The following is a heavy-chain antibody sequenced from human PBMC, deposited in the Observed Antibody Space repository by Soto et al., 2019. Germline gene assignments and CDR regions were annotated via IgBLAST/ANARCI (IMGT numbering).Heavy chain of an antibody. CDR3: ARGHFYENWFDP. CDR1: GYTFTSYD. J-gene: IGHJ5*02. Sequence: QVQLVQSGAEVKKPGASVKVSCKASGYTFTSYDINWVRQATGQGLEWMGWMNPNSGNTGYAQKFQGRXXMXRXXSISTAYMELSSLRSEDTAVYYCARGHFYENWFDPWGQGTLVTVSS. CDR2: MNPNSGNT. D-gene: IGHD3-16*01. V-gene: IGHV1-8*01.